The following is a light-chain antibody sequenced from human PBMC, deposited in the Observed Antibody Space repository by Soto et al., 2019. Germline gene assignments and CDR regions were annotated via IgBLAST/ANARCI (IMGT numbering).Light chain of an antibody. CDR3: QQYYSYPRT. J-gene: IGKJ3*01. V-gene: IGKV1-8*01. CDR1: QGISSY. Sequence: AIRMTQSPSSFSASTGDRVTITCRASQGISSYLAWYQQKPGKAPKLLIYAASTVQSGVPSRFSGSGSGTDFTLTISCLQSEDFATYYCQQYYSYPRTFGPGTKVDI. CDR2: AAS.